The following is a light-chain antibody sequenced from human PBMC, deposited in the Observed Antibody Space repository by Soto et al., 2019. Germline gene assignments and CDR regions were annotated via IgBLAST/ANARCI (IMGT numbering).Light chain of an antibody. CDR3: QHFFSPPFP. Sequence: DIVMTQSPDSLAVSLGERATINCKSSQSLLASCNNMNCLAWYQHKPGQPPKMLILWASTRESGVPDGFSGSGSGSDFTLTISSLQAEDAAVYYCQHFFSPPFPFGQGTKLEIK. CDR2: WAS. V-gene: IGKV4-1*01. J-gene: IGKJ2*01. CDR1: QSLLASCNNMNC.